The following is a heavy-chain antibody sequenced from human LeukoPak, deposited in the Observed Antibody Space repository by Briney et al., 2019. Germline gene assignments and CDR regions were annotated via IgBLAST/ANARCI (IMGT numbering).Heavy chain of an antibody. V-gene: IGHV1-69*06. D-gene: IGHD3-9*01. J-gene: IGHJ4*02. CDR3: ARSYYDILTGYADPWYYFDY. CDR1: GGTFSSYA. CDR2: IIPIFGTA. Sequence: ASVKVSCKASGGTFSSYAISWVRQAPGQGLEWMGGIIPIFGTANYAQKFQGRVTITADKSTSAAYMELSSLRSEDTAVYYCARSYYDILTGYADPWYYFDYWGQGTLVTVSS.